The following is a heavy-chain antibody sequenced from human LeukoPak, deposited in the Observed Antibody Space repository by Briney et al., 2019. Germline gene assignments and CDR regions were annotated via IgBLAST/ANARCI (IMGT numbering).Heavy chain of an antibody. Sequence: GGSLRPSCAASGYTFSTYWMHWVRQGPGKGLVWVSRINEGGSSTSYAESVRGRFTISRDNAKNTLYLQMNSLRAEDTAVYYCTRDTFGARDSWGQGTLVTVSS. D-gene: IGHD3-10*01. V-gene: IGHV3-74*01. J-gene: IGHJ4*02. CDR1: GYTFSTYW. CDR2: INEGGSST. CDR3: TRDTFGARDS.